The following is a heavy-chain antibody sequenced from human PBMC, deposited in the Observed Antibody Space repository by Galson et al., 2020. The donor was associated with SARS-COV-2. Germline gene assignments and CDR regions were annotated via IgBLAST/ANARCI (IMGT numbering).Heavy chain of an antibody. D-gene: IGHD2-21*01. V-gene: IGHV4-34*01. Sequence: SGTLSLTCAVSGGTFSDFYWSWIRQPPGKGLEWVGEINHSGSTNYNPSPKSRVTLSLDTPRNQFSLKLTSVTAADTAVYYCARSRQDFTMVVVCISGDYVYMDVLGKGTPVTLSS. J-gene: IGHJ6*03. CDR3: ARSRQDFTMVVVCISGDYVYMDV. CDR2: INHSGST. CDR1: GGTFSDFY.